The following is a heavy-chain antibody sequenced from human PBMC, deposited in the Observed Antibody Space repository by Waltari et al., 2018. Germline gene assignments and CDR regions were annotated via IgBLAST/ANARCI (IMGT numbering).Heavy chain of an antibody. CDR3: AKAAAYYYYYGMDV. D-gene: IGHD2-15*01. V-gene: IGHV3-23*01. J-gene: IGHJ6*02. Sequence: EVQLLESGGGLVQPGGSLRLSCAASGFTFSRYAMRGARQAPGKGLEWVSAISGSGGSTYYADSVKGRFTISRDNSKNTLYLQMNSLRAEDTAVYYCAKAAAYYYYYGMDVWGQGTTVTVSS. CDR1: GFTFSRYA. CDR2: ISGSGGST.